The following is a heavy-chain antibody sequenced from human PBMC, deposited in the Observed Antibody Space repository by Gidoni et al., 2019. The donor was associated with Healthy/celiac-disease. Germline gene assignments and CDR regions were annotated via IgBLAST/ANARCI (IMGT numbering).Heavy chain of an antibody. CDR3: ARGIPVVPAAIRLDAFDI. V-gene: IGHV3-21*01. Sequence: EVQLVESGGGLVKPGGSLRLSCAASGFTFSSYSMNWVRQAPGKGLEWVSSISSSSSYIYYADSVKGRFTISRGNAKNSLYLQMNSLRAEDTAVYYCARGIPVVPAAIRLDAFDIWGQGTMVTVSS. D-gene: IGHD2-2*01. J-gene: IGHJ3*02. CDR2: ISSSSSYI. CDR1: GFTFSSYS.